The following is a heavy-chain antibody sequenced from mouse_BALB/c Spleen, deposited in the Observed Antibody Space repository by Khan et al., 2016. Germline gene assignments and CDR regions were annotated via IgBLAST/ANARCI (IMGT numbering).Heavy chain of an antibody. CDR2: IDPANGNT. CDR1: GFNIKDTY. V-gene: IGHV14-3*02. D-gene: IGHD4-1*01. J-gene: IGHJ3*01. Sequence: VQLQQSGAELVKPGASVKLSCTASGFNIKDTYMHLVKQRPEQGLEWIGRIDPANGNTKYDPKFQGKATITADTSSNTAYLQLSSLTSEDTAVYYCARGRTAFAYWGQGTLVTVSA. CDR3: ARGRTAFAY.